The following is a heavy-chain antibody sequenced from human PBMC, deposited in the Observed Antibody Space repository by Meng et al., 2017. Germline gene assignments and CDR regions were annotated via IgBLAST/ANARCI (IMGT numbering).Heavy chain of an antibody. CDR1: GGTFSSYA. CDR2: IIPIFGTA. V-gene: IGHV1-69*05. Sequence: SVKVSCKASGGTFSSYAISWVRQAPGQGLEWMGGIIPIFGTANYAQKFQGRVTITTDESTSTAYMELSSLRSEDTAVYYCARVYDSSGWNAFDIWGQGTMVTVSS. J-gene: IGHJ3*02. D-gene: IGHD3-22*01. CDR3: ARVYDSSGWNAFDI.